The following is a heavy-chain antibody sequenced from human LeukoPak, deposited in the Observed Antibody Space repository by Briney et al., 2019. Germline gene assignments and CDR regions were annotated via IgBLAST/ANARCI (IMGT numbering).Heavy chain of an antibody. Sequence: PSETLSLTCTVSGGSISSYYWSWIRQPPGKGLEWIGYIYYSGSTNYNPSLKSRVTISVDTSKNQFSLKLSSVTAADTAVYYCARVNGNFVWFGELYFDYWGQGTLVTVSS. D-gene: IGHD3-10*01. CDR1: GGSISSYY. V-gene: IGHV4-59*01. CDR2: IYYSGST. J-gene: IGHJ4*02. CDR3: ARVNGNFVWFGELYFDY.